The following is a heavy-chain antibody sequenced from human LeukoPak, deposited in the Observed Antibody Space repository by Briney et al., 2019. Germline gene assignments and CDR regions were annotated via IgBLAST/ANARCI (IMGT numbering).Heavy chain of an antibody. CDR3: AKNGDRGAYCTGGTCYPYFYYYMDV. Sequence: GGSLRLSCAASGITFSSYGMSWVRQAPGKGLEWVSSISSTGGTTYYADSVKGRFTISRDNSKSTLYLQMNSLRAEDTAIYYCAKNGDRGAYCTGGTCYPYFYYYMDVWGKGTTVTI. CDR1: GITFSSYG. D-gene: IGHD2-15*01. CDR2: ISSTGGTT. J-gene: IGHJ6*03. V-gene: IGHV3-23*01.